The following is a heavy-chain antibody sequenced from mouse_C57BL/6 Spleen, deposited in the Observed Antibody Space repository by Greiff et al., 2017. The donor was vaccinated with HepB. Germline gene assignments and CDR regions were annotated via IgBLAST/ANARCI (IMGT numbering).Heavy chain of an antibody. Sequence: EVKLMESGEGLVKPGGSLKLSCAASGFTFSSYAMSWVRQTPEKRLEWVAYISSGGDYIYYADTVKGRFTISRDNARNTLYLQMSSLKSEDTAMYYCTRDYDYDRFAYWGQGTLVTVSA. J-gene: IGHJ3*01. V-gene: IGHV5-9-1*02. CDR3: TRDYDYDRFAY. CDR2: ISSGGDYI. D-gene: IGHD2-4*01. CDR1: GFTFSSYA.